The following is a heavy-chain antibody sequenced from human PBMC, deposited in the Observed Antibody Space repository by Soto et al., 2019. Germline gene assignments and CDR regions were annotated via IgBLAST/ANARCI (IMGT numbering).Heavy chain of an antibody. CDR2: INPGTGKT. Sequence: ASVKVSCKASGYSFKIYAIHWVRQAPGQMPECMGCINPGTGKTNYLQNFQSRVTITRDTSETTAYMELSSRRSEDTAIYYCARDTELTVATTLDYWG. CDR1: GYSFKIYA. V-gene: IGHV1-3*01. D-gene: IGHD4-17*01. J-gene: IGHJ4*01. CDR3: ARDTELTVATTLDY.